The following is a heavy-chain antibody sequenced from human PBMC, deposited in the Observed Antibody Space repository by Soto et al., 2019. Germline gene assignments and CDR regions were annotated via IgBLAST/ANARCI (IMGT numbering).Heavy chain of an antibody. CDR1: GYTFTSYG. J-gene: IGHJ6*02. V-gene: IGHV1-18*01. Sequence: ASVKVSCKASGYTFTSYGISWVRQAPGQGLEWMGWIGAYNGNTNYAQKLQGRVTMTTDTSTSTAYMELRSLRSDDTAVYYCAREDYDILTGSRYYGMDVWGQETTVTVSS. D-gene: IGHD3-9*01. CDR2: IGAYNGNT. CDR3: AREDYDILTGSRYYGMDV.